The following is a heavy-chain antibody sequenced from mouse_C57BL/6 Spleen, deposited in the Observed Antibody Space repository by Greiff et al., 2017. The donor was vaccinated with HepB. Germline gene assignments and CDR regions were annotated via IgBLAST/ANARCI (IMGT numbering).Heavy chain of an antibody. CDR1: GYSITSGYY. CDR2: ISYDGSN. Sequence: EVQLQQSGPGLVKPSQSLSLTCSVTGYSITSGYYWNWIRQFPGNKLEWMGYISYDGSNNYNPSLKNRISITRDTSKNQFFLKLNSVTTEDTATYYCARDLPAYAMDYWGQGTSVTVSS. V-gene: IGHV3-6*01. CDR3: ARDLPAYAMDY. J-gene: IGHJ4*01.